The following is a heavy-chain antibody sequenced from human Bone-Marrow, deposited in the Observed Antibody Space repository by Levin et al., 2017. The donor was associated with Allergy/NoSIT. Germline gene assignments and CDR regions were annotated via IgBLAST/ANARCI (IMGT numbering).Heavy chain of an antibody. J-gene: IGHJ3*02. Sequence: ASVKVSCKASGYTFTSYAIQWVRQAPGQRLEWMGWINAGNGNTKYSQKFQGRVIITRDTSASTANMELSSLRSEDTAVYYCAREHDFWIGYSFDIWGQGTMVTVSS. CDR3: AREHDFWIGYSFDI. V-gene: IGHV1-3*01. CDR2: INAGNGNT. CDR1: GYTFTSYA. D-gene: IGHD3-3*01.